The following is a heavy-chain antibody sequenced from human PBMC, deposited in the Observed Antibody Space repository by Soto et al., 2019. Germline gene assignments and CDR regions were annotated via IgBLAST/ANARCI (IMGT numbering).Heavy chain of an antibody. J-gene: IGHJ4*02. CDR1: GFTFSSYA. V-gene: IGHV3-23*01. D-gene: IGHD1-26*01. CDR2: ISGDGGGT. Sequence: GSLRLSCAASGFTFSSYAMSWVRQAPGKGLEWVSAISGDGGGTYYADSVKGRFTISRDNSRNTLYLQMNNLRAEDTAIYYCAKLSSESHTGYWGQGTLVTVSS. CDR3: AKLSSESHTGY.